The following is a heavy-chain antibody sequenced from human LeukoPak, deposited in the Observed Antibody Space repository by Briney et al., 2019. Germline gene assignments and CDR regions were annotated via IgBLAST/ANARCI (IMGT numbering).Heavy chain of an antibody. CDR3: ARGRSWGVEKATINHWFDP. CDR2: ISAYNGNT. D-gene: IGHD5-24*01. CDR1: GYTFTNYG. Sequence: ASVKVSCKASGYTFTNYGISWVRQAPGQGLEWMGWISAYNGNTNYAPKLQGRVTMTTDTSTSTAYMELRSLRSDDTAVYYCARGRSWGVEKATINHWFDPWGQGTLVTVSS. J-gene: IGHJ5*02. V-gene: IGHV1-18*01.